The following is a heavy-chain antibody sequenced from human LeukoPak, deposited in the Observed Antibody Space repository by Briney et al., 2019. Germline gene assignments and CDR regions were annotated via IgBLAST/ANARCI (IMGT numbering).Heavy chain of an antibody. Sequence: ASVKVSCKVSGYTLTELSMHWVRQAPGIGLEWMGGFDPEDGETIYAQKFQGRVTMTEDTSTDTAYMELSSLRSEDTAVYYCARGGLTGYYFDYWGQGTLVTVSS. CDR1: GYTLTELS. V-gene: IGHV1-24*01. D-gene: IGHD7-27*01. CDR3: ARGGLTGYYFDY. CDR2: FDPEDGET. J-gene: IGHJ4*02.